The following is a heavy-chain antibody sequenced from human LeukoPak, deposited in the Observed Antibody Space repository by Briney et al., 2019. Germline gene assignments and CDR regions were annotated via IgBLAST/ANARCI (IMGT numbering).Heavy chain of an antibody. V-gene: IGHV3-30*18. Sequence: PGGSLRLSCAATGFTFSSYVMHGVRQPPGKGLEWVAVISYDGSNKYYVDSVKGPFTNSRDNSKNTLYRQMNSLRAEDTAVYYCAKGGSGDTARRLDYWGQGTLVTVSS. CDR1: GFTFSSYV. CDR2: ISYDGSNK. J-gene: IGHJ4*02. CDR3: AKGGSGDTARRLDY. D-gene: IGHD5-18*01.